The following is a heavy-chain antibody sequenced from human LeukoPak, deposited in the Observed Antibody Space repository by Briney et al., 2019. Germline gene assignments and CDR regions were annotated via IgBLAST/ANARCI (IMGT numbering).Heavy chain of an antibody. CDR1: GYTLTELS. CDR3: ATGFLWFGELFHY. V-gene: IGHV1-24*01. J-gene: IGHJ4*02. CDR2: FDPEDGET. Sequence: ASVKVSCKVSGYTLTELSMHWVRQAPGKGREWMGGFDPEDGETIYAQKFQGRVTKTEDTSTDTAYMELSSLRSEDTAVYYCATGFLWFGELFHYWGQGTLVTVSS. D-gene: IGHD3-10*01.